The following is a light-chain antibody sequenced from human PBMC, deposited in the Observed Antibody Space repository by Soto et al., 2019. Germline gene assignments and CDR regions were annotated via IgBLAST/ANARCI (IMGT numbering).Light chain of an antibody. Sequence: EIVMTQSPATLSLSPGERATLSCRASQTIDNTLAWYQRKPGQAPRLLIYDASTRATGVPARFSGSGSGTDFTLTISSLQSEDFAVYYCQQRHMWPITFGQGTRLEIK. CDR1: QTIDNT. V-gene: IGKV3-15*01. CDR2: DAS. CDR3: QQRHMWPIT. J-gene: IGKJ5*01.